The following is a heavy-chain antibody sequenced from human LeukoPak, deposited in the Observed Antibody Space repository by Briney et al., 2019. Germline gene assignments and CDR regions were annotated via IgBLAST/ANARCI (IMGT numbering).Heavy chain of an antibody. CDR1: GFTFSSYS. D-gene: IGHD7-27*01. V-gene: IGHV3-48*01. CDR2: IRSSSSTI. CDR3: ARRGLGIWGAFDI. Sequence: GGSLRLSCAASGFTFSSYSMNWVRQTPGKGLEWVSYIRSSSSTIYYADSVKGRFTISRDNAKNSLYLQMNSLRAEDTAVYYCARRGLGIWGAFDIWGQGTMVTVSS. J-gene: IGHJ3*02.